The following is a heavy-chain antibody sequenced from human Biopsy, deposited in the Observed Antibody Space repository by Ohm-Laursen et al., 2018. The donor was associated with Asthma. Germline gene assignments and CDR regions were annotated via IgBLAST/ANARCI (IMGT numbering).Heavy chain of an antibody. V-gene: IGHV4-31*03. CDR1: YGSITSGGYY. Sequence: TLSLTCTVSYGSITSGGYYWTWIRQHPGKGLEWIGFIYYRGSTYYNPSLKSRVSISIDKSKNQFSLKLSSVTAADTAVYYCARAQDYYDSRGYYRSFDYWGQGTLVTVSS. CDR3: ARAQDYYDSRGYYRSFDY. J-gene: IGHJ4*02. D-gene: IGHD3-22*01. CDR2: IYYRGST.